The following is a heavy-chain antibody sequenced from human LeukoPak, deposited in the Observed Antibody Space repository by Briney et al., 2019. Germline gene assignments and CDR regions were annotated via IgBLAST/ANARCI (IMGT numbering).Heavy chain of an antibody. CDR2: IIPIFGTA. J-gene: IGHJ4*02. CDR3: ATCSGGSCSYGY. D-gene: IGHD2-15*01. V-gene: IGHV1-69*05. Sequence: SVKVSCKASGGTFSSYAISWVRQAPGQGLEWMGRIIPIFGTANYAQKFQGRVTITTDESTSTACMELSSLRSEDTAVYYCATCSGGSCSYGYWGQGTLVTVSS. CDR1: GGTFSSYA.